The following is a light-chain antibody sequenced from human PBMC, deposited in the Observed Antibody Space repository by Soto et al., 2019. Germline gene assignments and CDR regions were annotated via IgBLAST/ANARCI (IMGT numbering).Light chain of an antibody. J-gene: IGLJ2*01. V-gene: IGLV2-11*01. CDR2: DVS. CDR1: SSDVGGYNY. Sequence: QSALTQPRSVSGSLGQSVTISCTGTSSDVGGYNYVSWYQQHPGKAPKLIIYDVSERPSGVPDRFSGSKSGNTASLTISGLQAEDEADYCCCSYAGSYSYVVFGGGTKLTV. CDR3: CSYAGSYSYVV.